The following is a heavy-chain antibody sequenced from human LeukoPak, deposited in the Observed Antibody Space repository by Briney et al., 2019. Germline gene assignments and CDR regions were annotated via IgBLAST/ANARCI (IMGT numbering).Heavy chain of an antibody. CDR1: GGSINSGSYY. Sequence: SETLSLTCTVSGGSINSGSYYWGWIRQPPGKGLEWIGSIYYSGSTYYNPSLKSRVTISVDTSKNQFSLKLSSVTAADTAVYYCARDLNVVLTVIHDNYYYGMDAWGQGTTVTVSS. D-gene: IGHD2-21*02. J-gene: IGHJ6*02. V-gene: IGHV4-39*07. CDR2: IYYSGST. CDR3: ARDLNVVLTVIHDNYYYGMDA.